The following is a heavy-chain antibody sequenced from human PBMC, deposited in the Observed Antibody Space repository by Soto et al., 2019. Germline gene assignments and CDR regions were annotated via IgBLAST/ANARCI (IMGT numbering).Heavy chain of an antibody. CDR2: IIPIFGTA. CDR1: GGTFSSYA. D-gene: IGHD2-2*01. CDR3: ARSHVVPAAIGWFDP. J-gene: IGHJ5*02. Sequence: GASVKVSCKAAGGTFSSYAISWVRQAPGQGLEWMGGIIPIFGTANYAQKFQGRVTSTADESTSTAYMELSSLRSEDPAVYSCARSHVVPAAIGWFDPWGQGTLVTVSS. V-gene: IGHV1-69*13.